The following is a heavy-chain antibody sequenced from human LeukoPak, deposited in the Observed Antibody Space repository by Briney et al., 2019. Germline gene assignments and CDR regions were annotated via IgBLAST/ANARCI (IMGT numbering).Heavy chain of an antibody. Sequence: GGSLRLSCAASGFTFSSYAVSWVRQAPGKGLEWVSAISGSGGSTYYADSVKGRFTISRDNSKNTLYLQMNSLRAEDTAVYYCARDLSSGWYWFDPWGQGTLVTVSS. CDR3: ARDLSSGWYWFDP. J-gene: IGHJ5*02. CDR1: GFTFSSYA. CDR2: ISGSGGST. V-gene: IGHV3-23*01. D-gene: IGHD6-19*01.